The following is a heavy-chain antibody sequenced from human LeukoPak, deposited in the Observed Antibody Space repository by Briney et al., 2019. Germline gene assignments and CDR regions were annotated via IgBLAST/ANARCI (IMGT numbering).Heavy chain of an antibody. J-gene: IGHJ3*02. Sequence: ASVKVSCKASGYTFTSYYILWVRQAPGQGLEWMGFINPSGGSTSYPQMFQGRVTMTRDTSTSTVYMELSSLRSEDTAVYYCARNVESGFDIWGQGTMVTVPS. CDR1: GYTFTSYY. V-gene: IGHV1-46*01. CDR3: ARNVESGFDI. D-gene: IGHD3-3*01. CDR2: INPSGGST.